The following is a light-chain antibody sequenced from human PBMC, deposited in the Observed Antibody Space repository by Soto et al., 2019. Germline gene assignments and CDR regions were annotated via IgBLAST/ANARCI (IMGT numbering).Light chain of an antibody. Sequence: EIVLTQSPGTLSLSPGERATLSCRASQSLSAFLAWYRQQPGQAPRLLIYGASTRATGIPDRFSGSGSGTDFTLTISRLEPEDFGVYYCQQYGFSPMYTFGQGTKLEI. CDR3: QQYGFSPMYT. V-gene: IGKV3-20*01. CDR2: GAS. J-gene: IGKJ2*01. CDR1: QSLSAF.